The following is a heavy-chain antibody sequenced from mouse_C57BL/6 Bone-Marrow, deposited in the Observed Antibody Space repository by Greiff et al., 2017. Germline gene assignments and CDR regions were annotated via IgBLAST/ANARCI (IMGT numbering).Heavy chain of an antibody. V-gene: IGHV1-85*01. J-gene: IGHJ1*03. D-gene: IGHD1-1*01. Sequence: VQLQQSGPELVKPGASVKLSCKASGYTFTSYDINWVKQRPGQGLEWIGWIYPRDGSTTYNEKFKGKATLTVETSSSTAYMELHSLTSEDSAVYFCARDYGSSYWYFDVWGTGTTVTVSS. CDR3: ARDYGSSYWYFDV. CDR2: IYPRDGST. CDR1: GYTFTSYD.